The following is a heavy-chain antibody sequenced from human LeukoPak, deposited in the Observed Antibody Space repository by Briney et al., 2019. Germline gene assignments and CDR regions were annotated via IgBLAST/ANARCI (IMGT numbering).Heavy chain of an antibody. V-gene: IGHV1-69*13. D-gene: IGHD3-10*01. Sequence: SVKVSCKASGGTSSSYAISWVRQAPGQGLEWMGGIIPIFGTANYAQKFQGRVTITADESTSTAYMELSSLRSEDTAVYYCARDTGKNQGWFDPWGQGTLVTVSS. CDR1: GGTSSSYA. J-gene: IGHJ5*02. CDR3: ARDTGKNQGWFDP. CDR2: IIPIFGTA.